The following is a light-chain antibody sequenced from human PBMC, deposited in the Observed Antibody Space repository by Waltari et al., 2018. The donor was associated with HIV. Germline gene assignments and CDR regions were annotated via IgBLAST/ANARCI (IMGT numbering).Light chain of an antibody. Sequence: DIQMTQSPFTLSASVGDRVTITCRASQSISSWLAWYQQKPGNVPKLLIYRASTLESGVPSRFSGSGSGTEFTLTISSLQPDDFATYYCQQYDNYLWTFGQGTKVEFK. CDR1: QSISSW. J-gene: IGKJ1*01. V-gene: IGKV1-5*03. CDR3: QQYDNYLWT. CDR2: RAS.